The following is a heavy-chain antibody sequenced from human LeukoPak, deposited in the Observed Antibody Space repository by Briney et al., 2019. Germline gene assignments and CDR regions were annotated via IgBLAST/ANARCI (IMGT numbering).Heavy chain of an antibody. Sequence: KPSETLSLTCAVYGGSFSDYYMSWIRQAPGKGLEWVSYISSSGSTIYYADSVKGRFTISRDNAKNSLYLQMNSLRAEDTAVYYCARAQDYGSGSYLTLIDYWGQGTLVTVSS. CDR2: ISSSGSTI. J-gene: IGHJ4*02. CDR1: GGSFSDYY. D-gene: IGHD3-10*01. V-gene: IGHV3-11*01. CDR3: ARAQDYGSGSYLTLIDY.